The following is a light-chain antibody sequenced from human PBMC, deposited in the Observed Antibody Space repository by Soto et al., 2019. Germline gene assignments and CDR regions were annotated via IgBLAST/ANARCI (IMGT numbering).Light chain of an antibody. CDR1: ISNMGAGYD. CDR3: QSYDSSLSVSYV. V-gene: IGLV1-40*01. J-gene: IGLJ1*01. CDR2: GNK. Sequence: QSVLTQPPSLSGAPGQRVTISCTGSISNMGAGYDVHWYQQRPGTAPKLLIYGNKNRPSGVPDRFSGSKSGTSASLAITGLQAEDEADYYCQSYDSSLSVSYVFGTGTKVTVL.